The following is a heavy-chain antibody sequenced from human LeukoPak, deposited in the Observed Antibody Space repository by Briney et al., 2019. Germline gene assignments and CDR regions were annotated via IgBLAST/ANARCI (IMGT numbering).Heavy chain of an antibody. D-gene: IGHD3-3*01. CDR1: GLTFSSYA. CDR3: AKDTERLTIFGVVSAYGMDV. J-gene: IGHJ6*02. CDR2: ISGSGDST. Sequence: GGSVRLSCAASGLTFSSYAMSGVRRAPGKGVEWVSSISGSGDSTYYADSVKGRFTISRDNSKNTLYLQMNSLRAEDTAVYYCAKDTERLTIFGVVSAYGMDVWGQGTTVTVSS. V-gene: IGHV3-23*01.